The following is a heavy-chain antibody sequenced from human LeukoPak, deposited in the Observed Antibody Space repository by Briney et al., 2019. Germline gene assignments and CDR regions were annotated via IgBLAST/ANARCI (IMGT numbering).Heavy chain of an antibody. CDR3: ARDSLSGTTLQLGLSSRQSLRNRGGYFDY. CDR2: ISYGGSNK. J-gene: IGHJ4*02. V-gene: IGHV3-30*01. D-gene: IGHD1-7*01. Sequence: PGRSLRLSCAASGFTFSSYAMHWVRQAPGKGLEWVAVISYGGSNKYYADSVKGRFTISRDNSKNTLYLQMNSLRAEDTAVYYCARDSLSGTTLQLGLSSRQSLRNRGGYFDYWGQGTLVTVSS. CDR1: GFTFSSYA.